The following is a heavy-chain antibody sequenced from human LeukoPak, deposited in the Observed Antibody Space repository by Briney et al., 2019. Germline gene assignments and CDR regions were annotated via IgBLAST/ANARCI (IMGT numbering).Heavy chain of an antibody. CDR3: ARAQGNMYSSSWYY. Sequence: AGRSLRLSCAASGFTFSSYGMHWVRQAPGKGLEWVAVIWYDGSNKYYADSVKGRFTISRDNSKNTLYLQMNSLRAEDTAVYYCARAQGNMYSSSWYYWGRGTLVTVSS. D-gene: IGHD6-13*01. V-gene: IGHV3-33*01. J-gene: IGHJ4*02. CDR2: IWYDGSNK. CDR1: GFTFSSYG.